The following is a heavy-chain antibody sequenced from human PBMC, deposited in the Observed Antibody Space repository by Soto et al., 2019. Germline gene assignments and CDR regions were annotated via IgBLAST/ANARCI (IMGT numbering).Heavy chain of an antibody. D-gene: IGHD3-3*01. J-gene: IGHJ3*02. Sequence: SVKVSCKASGGTFSTYAISWVRQAPGQGLEWMGGIIPTFGTAKYAQKFQGRVTITADESTSTAYMELSSLRSEDTAVYYCAREIFGVIISGGRDAFDIWGQGTMVTVSS. CDR1: GGTFSTYA. V-gene: IGHV1-69*13. CDR3: AREIFGVIISGGRDAFDI. CDR2: IIPTFGTA.